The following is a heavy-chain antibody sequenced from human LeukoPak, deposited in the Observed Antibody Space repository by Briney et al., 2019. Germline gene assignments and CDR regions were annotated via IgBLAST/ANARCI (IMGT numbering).Heavy chain of an antibody. CDR3: ARFTPRLSREKFDY. CDR2: ISPYIGNT. V-gene: IGHV1-18*01. CDR1: GYTFTKYD. D-gene: IGHD3-3*02. J-gene: IGHJ4*02. Sequence: ASVKVSCKASGYTFTKYDIHWGRQAPGQRLEWMGWISPYIGNTYYSQKLQCRVTMTTDTSTTTAYMELRSLRSDDTGVYYCARFTPRLSREKFDYWGQGTLVTVSS.